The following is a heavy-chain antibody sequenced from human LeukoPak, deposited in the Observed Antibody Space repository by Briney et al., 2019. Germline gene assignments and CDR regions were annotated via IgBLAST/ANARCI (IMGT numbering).Heavy chain of an antibody. CDR2: ISSSSSYI. D-gene: IGHD4-17*01. V-gene: IGHV3-21*01. CDR1: GFTFSSYS. Sequence: GGSLRLSCAASGFTFSSYSMNWVRQAPGKGLEWVSSISSSSSYIYYADSVKGRFTISRGNAKNSLYLQMNSLRAEDTAVYYCASATVTTLRNAFDIWGQGTMVTVSS. J-gene: IGHJ3*02. CDR3: ASATVTTLRNAFDI.